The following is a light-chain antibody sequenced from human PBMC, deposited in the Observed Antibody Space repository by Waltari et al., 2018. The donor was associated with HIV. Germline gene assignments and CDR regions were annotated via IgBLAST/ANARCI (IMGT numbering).Light chain of an antibody. CDR1: QSVFSTSNGRNY. Sequence: IVMTQSPGSLAVSLGDRATINCKSSQSVFSTSNGRNYLAWYQQKAGQPPRLLISWASTRESGVPDRFSGSGYGADFTLTIRSLQAEDVAVYFCQQFYSSWTFGQGTKVEMK. J-gene: IGKJ1*01. V-gene: IGKV4-1*01. CDR3: QQFYSSWT. CDR2: WAS.